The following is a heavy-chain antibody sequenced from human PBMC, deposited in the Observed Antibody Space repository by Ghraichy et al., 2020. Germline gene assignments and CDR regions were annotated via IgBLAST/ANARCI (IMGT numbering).Heavy chain of an antibody. CDR2: ISHDGISK. D-gene: IGHD6-13*01. Sequence: GGSLRLSCVASGFTFSTYSMHWVRQAPGKGLEWVAVISHDGISKYYADSVKGRFTISRDNSKNTVSLQFNSLRPEDTALYYCARDIKSSSWSYYFYAMDVWGQGTTVTVSS. CDR1: GFTFSTYS. CDR3: ARDIKSSSWSYYFYAMDV. J-gene: IGHJ6*02. V-gene: IGHV3-30-3*01.